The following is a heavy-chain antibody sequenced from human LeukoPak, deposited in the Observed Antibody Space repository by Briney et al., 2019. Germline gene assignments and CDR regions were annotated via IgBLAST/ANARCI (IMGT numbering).Heavy chain of an antibody. CDR2: ISYDGSNK. CDR1: GFTFSSYG. V-gene: IGHV3-30*18. Sequence: GGSLRLSCAASGFTFSSYGMHWVRQAPGKGLEWVAVISYDGSNKYYADSVKGRFTISRDNSKNTLYLQMNSLRAEDTAVYYCAKDTKWFGDPYFDYWGQGTLVTVSS. D-gene: IGHD3-10*01. CDR3: AKDTKWFGDPYFDY. J-gene: IGHJ4*02.